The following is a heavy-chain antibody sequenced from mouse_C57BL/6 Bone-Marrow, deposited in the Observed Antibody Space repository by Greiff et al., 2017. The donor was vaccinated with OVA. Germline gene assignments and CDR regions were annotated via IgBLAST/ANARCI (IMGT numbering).Heavy chain of an antibody. V-gene: IGHV1-81*01. CDR2: IYPRSGNT. J-gene: IGHJ1*03. D-gene: IGHD1-1*01. CDR3: ARNGSYWYFDV. Sequence: QVHVKQSGAELARPGASVKLSCKASGYTFTSYGISWVKQRTGQGLEWIGEIYPRSGNTYYNEKFKGKATLTADKSSSTAYMELRSLTSEDSAVYFCARNGSYWYFDVWGTGTTVTVSS. CDR1: GYTFTSYG.